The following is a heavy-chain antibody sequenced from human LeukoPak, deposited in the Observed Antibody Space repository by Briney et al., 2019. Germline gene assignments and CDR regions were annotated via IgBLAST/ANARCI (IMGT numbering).Heavy chain of an antibody. V-gene: IGHV3-23*01. D-gene: IGHD3-3*01. CDR3: AKEEWGGNSNWLDP. CDR1: GFTFPNYD. J-gene: IGHJ5*02. Sequence: GGSLRLSCAASGFTFPNYDMSWVRQAPGKGLEWVSTISDSGHDTSYADSVKGRFTISRDNSKNTLSLQMNSLRVEDTAVYYCAKEEWGGNSNWLDPWGQGTLVTVSA. CDR2: ISDSGHDT.